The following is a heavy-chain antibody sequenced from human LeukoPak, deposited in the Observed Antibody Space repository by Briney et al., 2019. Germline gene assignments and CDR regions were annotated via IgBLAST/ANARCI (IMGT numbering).Heavy chain of an antibody. CDR1: GFPFSIYG. Sequence: GGSLSLSCAACGFPFSIYGMHWVRQAPGKGLEGVALFSADGINILYADSVKGQFTISRDNSKNMLYLQMNSLRAEDTAVYYCAKAAVYSVNWTPFDDWGLGTFVTVSS. CDR3: AKAAVYSVNWTPFDD. D-gene: IGHD1-1*01. J-gene: IGHJ4*02. CDR2: FSADGINI. V-gene: IGHV3-30*18.